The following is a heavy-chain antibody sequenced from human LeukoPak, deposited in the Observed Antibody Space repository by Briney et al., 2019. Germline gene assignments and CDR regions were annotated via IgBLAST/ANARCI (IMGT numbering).Heavy chain of an antibody. Sequence: PGRSLRLSCAASGFTFSSYGMHWVRQAPGKGLEWVAFIRYDGSNKYYADSVKGRFTISRDNSKNTLYLQMNSLRAEDTAVYYCAKGVSRYYYDSSGYYTFDYWGQGTLVTVSS. J-gene: IGHJ4*02. CDR3: AKGVSRYYYDSSGYYTFDY. CDR2: IRYDGSNK. D-gene: IGHD3-22*01. V-gene: IGHV3-30*02. CDR1: GFTFSSYG.